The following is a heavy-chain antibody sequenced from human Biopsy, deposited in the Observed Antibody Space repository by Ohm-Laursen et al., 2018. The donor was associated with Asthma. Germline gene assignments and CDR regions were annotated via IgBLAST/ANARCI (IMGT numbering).Heavy chain of an antibody. D-gene: IGHD3-9*01. J-gene: IGHJ4*02. CDR2: FSDSGYI. CDR3: VRDHDWAYDH. V-gene: IGHV3-11*06. CDR1: GMSVSDYY. Sequence: GSLRLSCAATGMSVSDYYMTWLRQSPGKGLEWVAYTFSDSGYIEYADSVKGRFTISRDNAKNSLYLQMNSLRDEDTAVYFCVRDHDWAYDHWGQGTRVSVSS.